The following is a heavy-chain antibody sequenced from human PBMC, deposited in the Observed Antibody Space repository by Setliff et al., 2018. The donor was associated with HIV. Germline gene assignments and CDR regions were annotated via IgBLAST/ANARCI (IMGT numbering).Heavy chain of an antibody. CDR1: GGSISTYY. V-gene: IGHV4-59*06. CDR2: IFYSGST. Sequence: PSETLSLTCTVSGGSISTYYWSWIRQHPGKGLEWIGYIFYSGSTYYNPSLKSRVTISVDTSKDQFSLRLNSVTAADTAVYYCARTRWGAPADSWGQGTLVTVSS. D-gene: IGHD3-16*01. CDR3: ARTRWGAPADS. J-gene: IGHJ4*02.